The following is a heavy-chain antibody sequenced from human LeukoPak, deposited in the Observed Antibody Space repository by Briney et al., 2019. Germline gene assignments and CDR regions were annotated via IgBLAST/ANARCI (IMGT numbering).Heavy chain of an antibody. CDR1: KFTFSAYA. D-gene: IGHD3-22*01. V-gene: IGHV3-11*01. Sequence: GGSLRLSRAASKFTFSAYAMSWVRQAPGKGLEGVSYISGSGNTIYYADSLKGRFTISRDNAKTSLYLQMNSLRAEDTAVYYCARGYYYDTSGYGSIFDYWGQGTLVTVSS. CDR2: ISGSGNTI. CDR3: ARGYYYDTSGYGSIFDY. J-gene: IGHJ4*02.